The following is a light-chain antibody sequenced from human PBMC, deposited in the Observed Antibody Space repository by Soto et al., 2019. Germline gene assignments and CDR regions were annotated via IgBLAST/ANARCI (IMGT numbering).Light chain of an antibody. CDR1: QDISNY. V-gene: IGKV1-33*01. CDR3: QQYSHLIT. Sequence: DIQMTQSPASLSASVGDGVTITCQASQDISNYLNWYQQKLGKAPKLLIYDASNLETGVPSRFSGSGSGTDFTFTISSLQPEDIATYYCQQYSHLITFGQGTRLEIK. J-gene: IGKJ5*01. CDR2: DAS.